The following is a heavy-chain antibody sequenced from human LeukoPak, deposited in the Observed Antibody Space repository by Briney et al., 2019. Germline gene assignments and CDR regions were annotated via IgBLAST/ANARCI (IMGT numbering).Heavy chain of an antibody. D-gene: IGHD3-3*01. Sequence: PGGSLRLSCAVSGFSFSSYAMSWARQAPGKGLDWVSAVSRSGVSTYYADSVKGRFTISRDNSKNTLYLQMNSLRAEDTAVYYCAKDPFGDFWGGYYTGYFDYWGQGTLVTVSS. CDR1: GFSFSSYA. CDR3: AKDPFGDFWGGYYTGYFDY. V-gene: IGHV3-23*01. CDR2: VSRSGVST. J-gene: IGHJ4*02.